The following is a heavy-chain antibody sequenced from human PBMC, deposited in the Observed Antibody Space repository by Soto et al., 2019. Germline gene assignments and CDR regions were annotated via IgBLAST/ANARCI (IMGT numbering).Heavy chain of an antibody. CDR1: GFPFSSYA. D-gene: IGHD4-17*01. V-gene: IGHV3-30-3*01. CDR2: ISYDGSNK. Sequence: GGSLRLYCEASGFPFSSYAMQLVREAPGKGLEWVAVISYDGSNKYYADSVKGRFTISRDNSKNTLYLQMNSLRAEDTALYYCAREWTTGDDYWGQGTLVTVSS. J-gene: IGHJ4*02. CDR3: AREWTTGDDY.